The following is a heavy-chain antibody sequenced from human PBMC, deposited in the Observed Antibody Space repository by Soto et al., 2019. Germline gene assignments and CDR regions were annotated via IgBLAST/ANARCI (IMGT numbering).Heavy chain of an antibody. CDR1: GASISGYY. V-gene: IGHV4-4*07. Sequence: QVQLQESGPGLVKPSETLSLTCIVSGASISGYYWSWVRQPAGKGLEGIGRFYTSGSANTNYNPSITRRVTMSVDTSKNHLCMKMTSVTAADTAVYYCVRESGGGGYCSGGSCYGMDVCGQGTTVTVSS. CDR2: FYTSGSANT. CDR3: VRESGGGGYCSGGSCYGMDV. D-gene: IGHD2-15*01. J-gene: IGHJ6*02.